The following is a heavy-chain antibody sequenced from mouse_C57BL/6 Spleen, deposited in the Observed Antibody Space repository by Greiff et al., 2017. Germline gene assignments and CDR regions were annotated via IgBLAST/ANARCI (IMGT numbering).Heavy chain of an antibody. CDR1: GFNIKDYY. J-gene: IGHJ3*01. D-gene: IGHD1-1*01. CDR3: ARWGREFAY. Sequence: EVKLQESGAELVKPGASVKLSCTASGFNIKDYYMHWVKQRTEQGLEWIGRIDPEDGETKYAPKFQGKATITADTSSNTAYLQLSSLTSEDTAVYYCARWGREFAYWGQGTLVTVSA. V-gene: IGHV14-2*01. CDR2: IDPEDGET.